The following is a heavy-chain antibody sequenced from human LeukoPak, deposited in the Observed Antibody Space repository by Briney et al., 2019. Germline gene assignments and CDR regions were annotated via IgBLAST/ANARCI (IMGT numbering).Heavy chain of an antibody. D-gene: IGHD3-22*01. CDR2: IKPDGSLQ. CDR3: ATSYDSSGCD. J-gene: IGHJ4*02. CDR1: GFIFSSFW. Sequence: GGSLRLSCTASGFIFSSFWMAWVRQAPGKGLEWVANIKPDGSLQFYGDSVKGRFTISRDNAKNSLYLQMNNLRAEDTALYYCATSYDSSGCDWGQGTLVTASS. V-gene: IGHV3-7*01.